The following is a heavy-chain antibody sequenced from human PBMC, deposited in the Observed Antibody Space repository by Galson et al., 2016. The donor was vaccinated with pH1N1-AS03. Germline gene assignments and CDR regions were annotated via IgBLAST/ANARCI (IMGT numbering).Heavy chain of an antibody. CDR1: RDSFTNHW. Sequence: QSGAEVKKPGESLKISCKGSRDSFTNHWIAWVRQMTGKGLEWMAIIYPLDSDIRYSPSFQGQVTISADMSISTAYLEWSSLKASDTAISYCARHMGNSWHDDLDFWVPGTLVTVSS. CDR2: IYPLDSDI. V-gene: IGHV5-51*01. D-gene: IGHD3-10*01. J-gene: IGHJ4*02. CDR3: ARHMGNSWHDDLDF.